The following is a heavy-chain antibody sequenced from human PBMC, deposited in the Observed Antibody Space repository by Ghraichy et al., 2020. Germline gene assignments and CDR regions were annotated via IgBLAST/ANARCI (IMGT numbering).Heavy chain of an antibody. CDR2: ITSSSRTK. CDR1: GFSFSSYS. V-gene: IGHV3-48*02. Sequence: GKSLRLSCVGSGFSFSSYSLNWVRQSPGKGLEWVSYITSSSRTKSYADSVKGRFTISRDNAQNALYLQMNSLRDEDTAVYFCARGSTVVRFFYYDGMDVWGQGTTVTVSS. J-gene: IGHJ6*02. CDR3: ARGSTVVRFFYYDGMDV. D-gene: IGHD4-23*01.